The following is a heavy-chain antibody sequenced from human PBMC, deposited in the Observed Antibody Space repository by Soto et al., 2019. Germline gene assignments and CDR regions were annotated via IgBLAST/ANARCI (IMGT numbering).Heavy chain of an antibody. J-gene: IGHJ5*02. D-gene: IGHD2-2*01. CDR3: ARVRQGCSSTSCYFDP. Sequence: SETLSLTCAVSGGSISSSNWWNWVRQPPGKGLEWIGEIHHSGSTNYNPSLKSRVTISVDKSKNQFSLKLNSVTAADTAVYYCARVRQGCSSTSCYFDPWGQGTLVTV. CDR2: IHHSGST. CDR1: GGSISSSNW. V-gene: IGHV4-4*02.